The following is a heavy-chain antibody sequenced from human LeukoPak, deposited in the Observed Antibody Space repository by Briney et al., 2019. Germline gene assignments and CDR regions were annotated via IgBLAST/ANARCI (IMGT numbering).Heavy chain of an antibody. J-gene: IGHJ4*02. D-gene: IGHD5-18*01. V-gene: IGHV4-34*01. CDR3: AKSRMVTVYYFDY. Sequence: SETLSLTCAVYGGSFSGYYWSWIRQPPGKGLEWIGEINHSGSTNYNPSLKSRVTISVDTSKNQFSLKLSSVTAADTAVYYCAKSRMVTVYYFDYWGQGTLVTVSS. CDR1: GGSFSGYY. CDR2: INHSGST.